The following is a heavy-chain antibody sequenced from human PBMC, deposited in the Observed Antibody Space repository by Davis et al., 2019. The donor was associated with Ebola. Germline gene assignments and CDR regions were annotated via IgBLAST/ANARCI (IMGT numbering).Heavy chain of an antibody. Sequence: GGSLRLSCAASGFTFSDYYMSWIRQVPGKGLEWVLYISSSGNTKYYADSVEGRFTVSRDNARNSLYMQMNSLRAEDTAVYYCARVMAAAGWGLDNWGQGTLVTVSS. V-gene: IGHV3-11*01. CDR3: ARVMAAAGWGLDN. CDR2: ISSSGNTK. J-gene: IGHJ4*02. D-gene: IGHD6-13*01. CDR1: GFTFSDYY.